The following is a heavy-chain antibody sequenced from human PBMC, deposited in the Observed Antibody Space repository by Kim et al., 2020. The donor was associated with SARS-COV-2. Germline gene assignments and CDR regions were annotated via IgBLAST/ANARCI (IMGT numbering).Heavy chain of an antibody. CDR3: ARYGSSGWYVGYFDY. CDR1: GGSISSYH. J-gene: IGHJ4*02. CDR2: IYYSGST. Sequence: SETLSLTCTVSGGSISSYHWSWIRQPPGKGLEWIGYIYYSGSTNYNPSLKSRVTISVDTSKNQFSLKLSSVTAADTAVYYCARYGSSGWYVGYFDYWGQGTLVTVSS. V-gene: IGHV4-59*08. D-gene: IGHD6-19*01.